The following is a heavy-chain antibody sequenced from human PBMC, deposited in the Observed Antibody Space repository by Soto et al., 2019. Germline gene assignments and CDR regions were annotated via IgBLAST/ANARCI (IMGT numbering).Heavy chain of an antibody. CDR2: ISYDGGLQ. J-gene: IGHJ4*02. CDR3: VSDRGYGHASVPYS. D-gene: IGHD5-18*01. Sequence: QAHLVESGGGVVQPGRSLRLSCAASGFTFTSYGMHWVRQAPGTRLEWVAVISYDGGLQHYADSVKGRFTISRDNSKNMVILQMNSLRAEDTAVYYCVSDRGYGHASVPYSCGQGTLGSDSS. V-gene: IGHV3-30*03. CDR1: GFTFTSYG.